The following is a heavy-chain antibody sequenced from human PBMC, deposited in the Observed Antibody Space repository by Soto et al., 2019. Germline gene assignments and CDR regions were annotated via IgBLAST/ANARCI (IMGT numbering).Heavy chain of an antibody. V-gene: IGHV1-18*01. CDR1: GYTFTTYG. CDR2: MNTHNGNT. Sequence: ASVKVSCKASGYTFTTYGISWMRQAPGEGLEWLGWMNTHNGNTNYAQNLQGRLSMTRDTSISTAHMELRSLRSDDTAVYYCVRGLSIAARSSGMDVWGRGTTVTVSS. J-gene: IGHJ6*02. D-gene: IGHD6-6*01. CDR3: VRGLSIAARSSGMDV.